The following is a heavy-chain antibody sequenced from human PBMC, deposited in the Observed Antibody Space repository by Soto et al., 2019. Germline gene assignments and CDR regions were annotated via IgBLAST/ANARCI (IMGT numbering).Heavy chain of an antibody. J-gene: IGHJ3*02. D-gene: IGHD5-12*01. CDR2: IYSVGST. CDR1: GFTVSSNY. Sequence: EVQLVESGGGLVQPGGSLRLSCAASGFTVSSNYMSWVRQAPGKGLEWVSVIYSVGSTYYADSVKGRFTISRHNSKNTLYLQMNSLRAEDTAVYYCAKQGYGSTDAFDIWGQGTMVTVSS. CDR3: AKQGYGSTDAFDI. V-gene: IGHV3-53*04.